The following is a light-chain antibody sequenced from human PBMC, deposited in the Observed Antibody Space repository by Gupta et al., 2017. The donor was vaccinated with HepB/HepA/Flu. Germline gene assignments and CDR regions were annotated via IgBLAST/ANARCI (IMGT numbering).Light chain of an antibody. V-gene: IGKV1-12*01. CDR3: QQANSFPWT. J-gene: IGKJ1*01. CDR2: GAS. CDR1: QGISSR. Sequence: DTQMIQSSPSVFSSVGDRATITCRASQGISSRLAWYQQKPGKAPKLLIYGASSLQSGVPSRFSGSGSGTDFTLTISSLQPEDFGTYFCQQANSFPWTFGQGTKVEIK.